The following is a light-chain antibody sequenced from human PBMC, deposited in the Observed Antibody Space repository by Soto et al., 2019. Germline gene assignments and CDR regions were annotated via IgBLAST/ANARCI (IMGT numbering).Light chain of an antibody. CDR2: DVS. Sequence: QSALTQPASVSGSPGQSITISCTGTSSDIGAYNSVSWYQQHPGMPPQLIIYDVSYRPSGISSRFSGAKSGNTASLTISGLQAADEAAYYCSSYTTAGARVFGGGTKVTVL. V-gene: IGLV2-14*01. CDR3: SSYTTAGARV. CDR1: SSDIGAYNS. J-gene: IGLJ2*01.